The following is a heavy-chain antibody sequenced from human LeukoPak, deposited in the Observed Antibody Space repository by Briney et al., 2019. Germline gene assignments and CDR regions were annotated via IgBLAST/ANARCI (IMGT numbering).Heavy chain of an antibody. CDR2: ISHDEGT. D-gene: IGHD1-14*01. CDR1: GESFTDHH. V-gene: IGHV4-34*01. J-gene: IGHJ4*02. CDR3: ARGPDFRKAGY. Sequence: SETLSLTCGIYGESFTDHHLSWIRQPPGKGLEWIGEISHDEGTNYNPSLKSRVTISLDMSKSQFSLRLTSVTAADTAVYYCARGPDFRKAGYWGPGTLVTVSS.